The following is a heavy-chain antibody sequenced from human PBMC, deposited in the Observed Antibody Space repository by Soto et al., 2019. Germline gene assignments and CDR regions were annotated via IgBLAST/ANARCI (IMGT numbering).Heavy chain of an antibody. D-gene: IGHD4-4*01. Sequence: SVKVSCKASGGTFSSYAISWVRQAPGQGLEWMGGIIPIFGAANYAQKFQGRVTITADESTSTAYMELSSLRSEDTAVYYCARSKPTVTARGVGYYGMDVWGQGTTVTVSS. CDR2: IIPIFGAA. CDR1: GGTFSSYA. V-gene: IGHV1-69*13. J-gene: IGHJ6*02. CDR3: ARSKPTVTARGVGYYGMDV.